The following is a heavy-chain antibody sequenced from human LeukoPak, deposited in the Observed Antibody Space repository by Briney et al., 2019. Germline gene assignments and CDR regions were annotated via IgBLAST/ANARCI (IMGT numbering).Heavy chain of an antibody. CDR2: INPNSGGT. V-gene: IGHV1-2*02. CDR1: GYTFTGYY. D-gene: IGHD3-10*01. CDR3: ARTPHSYGSGSYPLY. J-gene: IGHJ4*02. Sequence: ASVKVSCKASGYTFTGYYMHWVRQAPGQGLEWMGWINPNSGGTNYAQKFQGRVTMTRDTSISTAYMELSRLRSDDTAVYYCARTPHSYGSGSYPLYWGQGTLVTVSS.